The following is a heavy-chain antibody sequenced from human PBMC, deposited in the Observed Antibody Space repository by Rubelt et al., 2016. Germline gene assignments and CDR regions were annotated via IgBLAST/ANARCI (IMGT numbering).Heavy chain of an antibody. CDR2: IWYDGSNK. CDR3: ARASYYDSIWGSYRYFDWFDP. Sequence: QVQLVESGGGVVQPGRSLRLSCAASGFTFSSYGMHWVRQAPGKGLEWVAVIWYDGSNKYYADSVKGRFTISRDNSKNTLYLQMNSLRAEDTAVYYCARASYYDSIWGSYRYFDWFDPWGQGTLVTVSS. V-gene: IGHV3-33*08. CDR1: GFTFSSYG. D-gene: IGHD3-16*02. J-gene: IGHJ5*02.